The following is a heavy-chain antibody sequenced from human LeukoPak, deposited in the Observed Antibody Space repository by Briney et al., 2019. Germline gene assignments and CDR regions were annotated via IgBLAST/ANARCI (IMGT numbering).Heavy chain of an antibody. Sequence: PSETLSLTCAVSGGSISSGGYSWSWIRQPPGKGLEWIGYIYHSGSTYYNPSLKSRVTISVDRSKNQFSLKLSSVTAADTAVYYCARGARYYGSESVYFDYWGQGTLVTVSS. CDR3: ARGARYYGSESVYFDY. CDR2: IYHSGST. V-gene: IGHV4-30-2*01. J-gene: IGHJ4*02. D-gene: IGHD3-10*01. CDR1: GGSISSGGYS.